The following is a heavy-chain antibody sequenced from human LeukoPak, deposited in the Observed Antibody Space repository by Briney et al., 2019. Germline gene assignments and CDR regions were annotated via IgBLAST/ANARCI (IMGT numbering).Heavy chain of an antibody. CDR2: ISFSGANT. Sequence: GGSLRLSCVASGFTFSNYGMSWVRQAPGKGLEWVSRISFSGANTYYADSVGGRFTISRDKSKNTLFLQMNSLRAEDTAVYYCAKGGYDYAEYVDYWGQGTLVTVSS. V-gene: IGHV3-23*01. D-gene: IGHD3-16*01. CDR3: AKGGYDYAEYVDY. CDR1: GFTFSNYG. J-gene: IGHJ4*02.